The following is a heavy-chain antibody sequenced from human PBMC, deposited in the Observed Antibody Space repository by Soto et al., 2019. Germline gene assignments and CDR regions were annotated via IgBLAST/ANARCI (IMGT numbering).Heavy chain of an antibody. Sequence: QVQLQESGPGLVKPSQTLSLTCTVSGGSISSGDYYWNWIRQPPGKGLEWIGYIYYSGSTQYNPSLKSRITISGDTSKNQFSLKLSSVTAADTAVYYCARWSGYFDWDYYYGMDVWGQGTTVTVSS. CDR1: GGSISSGDYY. CDR3: ARWSGYFDWDYYYGMDV. V-gene: IGHV4-30-4*01. J-gene: IGHJ6*02. D-gene: IGHD3-22*01. CDR2: IYYSGST.